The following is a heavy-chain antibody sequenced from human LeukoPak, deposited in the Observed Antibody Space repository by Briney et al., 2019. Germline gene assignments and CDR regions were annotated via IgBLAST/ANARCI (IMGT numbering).Heavy chain of an antibody. J-gene: IGHJ6*03. D-gene: IGHD4/OR15-4a*01. Sequence: GGSLRLSCAASGFTFDDYAMHWVRQAPGKGLEWVSGISWNSGSIGYADSVKGRFTISRDNAKNSLYLQMNSLRAEDTAVYYCARELLNTLPLSYSMDVWGKGATVIVSS. CDR1: GFTFDDYA. V-gene: IGHV3-9*01. CDR3: ARELLNTLPLSYSMDV. CDR2: ISWNSGSI.